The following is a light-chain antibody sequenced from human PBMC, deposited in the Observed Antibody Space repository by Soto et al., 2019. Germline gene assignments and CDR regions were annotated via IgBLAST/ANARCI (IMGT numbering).Light chain of an antibody. J-gene: IGKJ4*01. CDR3: QQRSNWPLS. V-gene: IGKV1-27*01. CDR1: QGIGNY. Sequence: DIQMTQSPSSLSASVGDRVTITCRASQGIGNYLAWYQQRPGKVPKLLIYAASTLQSGVPSRFSGSGSGPDFTLTISSLEPEDVAVYYCQQRSNWPLSFGGGTKVDIK. CDR2: AAS.